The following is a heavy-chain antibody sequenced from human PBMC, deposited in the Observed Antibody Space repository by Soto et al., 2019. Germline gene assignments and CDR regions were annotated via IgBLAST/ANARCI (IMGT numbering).Heavy chain of an antibody. CDR2: VRSKTKNYAT. V-gene: IGHV3-73*01. Sequence: EVQLVESGGGLVQPGGSLKLSCAASGFTFSASAMHWFRQASGKGLEWVGRVRSKTKNYATAYGASVEGRFTISRDDSKNTAYLQMNSLKIEDTAVYYCTRQGGYCGGGSCYAFNDYWGQGTLVTVSS. CDR3: TRQGGYCGGGSCYAFNDY. J-gene: IGHJ4*02. CDR1: GFTFSASA. D-gene: IGHD2-15*01.